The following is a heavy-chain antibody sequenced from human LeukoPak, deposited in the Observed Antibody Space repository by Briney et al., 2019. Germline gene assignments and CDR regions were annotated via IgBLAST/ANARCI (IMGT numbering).Heavy chain of an antibody. Sequence: GGSLRLSCAASGFTFRSYWMSWVRQTPGRGLEWVANINQGETEKYYVDSVEGRFTISRDNAKNSLYLQMNSLRAEDTAMYYRARAVATGTVDYWGQGTLVTVSS. CDR1: GFTFRSYW. J-gene: IGHJ4*02. CDR2: INQGETEK. V-gene: IGHV3-7*01. CDR3: ARAVATGTVDY. D-gene: IGHD1-1*01.